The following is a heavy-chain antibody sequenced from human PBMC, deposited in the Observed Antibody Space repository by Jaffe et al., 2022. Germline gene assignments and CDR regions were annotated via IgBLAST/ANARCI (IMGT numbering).Heavy chain of an antibody. V-gene: IGHV4-4*02. CDR2: IYHSGST. J-gene: IGHJ4*02. Sequence: QVQLQESGPGLVKPSGTLSLTCAVSGGSISSSNWWNWVRQPPGKGLEWIGEIYHSGSTNYNPSLKSRVTISVDKSKNQFSLKLNSVTAADTAVYYCARVVSSSSGLYFDYWGQGTLVTVSS. D-gene: IGHD6-6*01. CDR3: ARVVSSSSGLYFDY. CDR1: GGSISSSNW.